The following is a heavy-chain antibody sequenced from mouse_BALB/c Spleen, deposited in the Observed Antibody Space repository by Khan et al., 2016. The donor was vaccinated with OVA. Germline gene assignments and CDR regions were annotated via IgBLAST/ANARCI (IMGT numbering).Heavy chain of an antibody. V-gene: IGHV3-1*02. J-gene: IGHJ1*01. CDR3: ARSGTTVVPYWYFDV. CDR2: IHYSGTT. Sequence: EVQLQESGPDLVKPSQSLSLTCTVTGYSITSGYSWHWIRQFPGNKLEWMGYIHYSGTTNYNPSLKSRISITRDTSKNQFFLQLISVTTEDTATYYCARSGTTVVPYWYFDVWGAGTTVTVSA. D-gene: IGHD1-1*01. CDR1: GYSITSGYS.